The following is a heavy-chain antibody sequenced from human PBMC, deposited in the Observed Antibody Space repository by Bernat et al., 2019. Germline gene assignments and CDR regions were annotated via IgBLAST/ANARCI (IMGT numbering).Heavy chain of an antibody. CDR3: AREICGSCYGGYYYYYGMDV. J-gene: IGHJ6*02. D-gene: IGHD2-15*01. Sequence: QVQLVQSGAEVKKPGASVKVSCKASGYTFTSYGISWVRQAPGQGLEWMGWISAYNGNTNYAQKLQGRVTMTTDTSTSTAYMELRSLRSDDTAVYYCAREICGSCYGGYYYYYGMDVWGQGTTVTVSS. V-gene: IGHV1-18*01. CDR1: GYTFTSYG. CDR2: ISAYNGNT.